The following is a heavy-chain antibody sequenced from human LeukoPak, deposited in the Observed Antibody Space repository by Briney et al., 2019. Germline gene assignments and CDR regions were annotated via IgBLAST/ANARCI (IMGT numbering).Heavy chain of an antibody. V-gene: IGHV3-74*01. D-gene: IGHD3-9*01. J-gene: IGHJ4*02. CDR2: INSDGSST. CDR3: ARGRYFDWQYYFDY. CDR1: GFTFSSYW. Sequence: PGGSLRLSCAASGFTFSSYWMHWVRQAPGKGLGWVSRINSDGSSTIYADSVKGRFTISRDNAKNTLYLQMNSLRAEDTAVYYCARGRYFDWQYYFDYWGQGTLVTVSS.